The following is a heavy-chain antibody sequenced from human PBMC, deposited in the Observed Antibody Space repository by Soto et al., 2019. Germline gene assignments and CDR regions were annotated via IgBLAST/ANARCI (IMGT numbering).Heavy chain of an antibody. J-gene: IGHJ6*02. V-gene: IGHV3-30*18. CDR1: GFTFSSYG. D-gene: IGHD3-22*01. Sequence: PGGSLRLSCAASGFTFSSYGMHWVRQAPGKGLEWVAVISYDGSNKYYADSVKGRFTISRDNSKNTLYLQMNSLRAEDTAVYYCAKDRGTMIVAVSYGMDVWGQGTTVTVSS. CDR2: ISYDGSNK. CDR3: AKDRGTMIVAVSYGMDV.